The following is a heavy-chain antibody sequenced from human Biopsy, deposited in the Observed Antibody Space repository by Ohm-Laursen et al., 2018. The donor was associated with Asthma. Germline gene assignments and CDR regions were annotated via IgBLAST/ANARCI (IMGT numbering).Heavy chain of an antibody. CDR1: GFTFSNYG. Sequence: LSLTCAASGFTFSNYGMHWVRQAPGKGLDWVANIKHDGTEKNHVDSLKGRFTISRDNAKNSLYLQMNSLRAEDTAVYYCARTFHFWSPYHAEHYQLWGQGTLVTVPS. CDR2: IKHDGTEK. CDR3: ARTFHFWSPYHAEHYQL. J-gene: IGHJ1*01. V-gene: IGHV3-7*01. D-gene: IGHD3-3*02.